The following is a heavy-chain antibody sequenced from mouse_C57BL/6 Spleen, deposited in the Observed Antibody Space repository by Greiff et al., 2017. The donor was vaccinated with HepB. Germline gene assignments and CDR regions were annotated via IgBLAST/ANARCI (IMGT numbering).Heavy chain of an antibody. J-gene: IGHJ2*01. CDR2: INYDGSST. CDR3: ARGNYYGSSFYYFDY. D-gene: IGHD1-1*01. V-gene: IGHV5-16*01. Sequence: EVQWVESEGGLVQPGSSMKLSCTASGFTFSDYYMAWVRQVPEKGLEWVANINYDGSSTYYLDSLKSRFIISRDNAKNILYLQMSSLKSEDTATYYCARGNYYGSSFYYFDYWGQGTTLTVSS. CDR1: GFTFSDYY.